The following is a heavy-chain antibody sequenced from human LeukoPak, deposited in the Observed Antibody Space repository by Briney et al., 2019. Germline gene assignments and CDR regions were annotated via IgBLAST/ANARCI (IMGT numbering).Heavy chain of an antibody. CDR3: AGDLISGSGSLGY. CDR1: GFTFDDYG. CDR2: INWNGGST. J-gene: IGHJ4*02. V-gene: IGHV3-20*04. D-gene: IGHD3-10*01. Sequence: GGSLRLSCAASGFTFDDYGLSWVRQAPGKGLEWVSGINWNGGSTGYADSVKGRFTISRDNAKTTLYLQMNSLRDEDTAVYYCAGDLISGSGSLGYWGQGTLVTVSS.